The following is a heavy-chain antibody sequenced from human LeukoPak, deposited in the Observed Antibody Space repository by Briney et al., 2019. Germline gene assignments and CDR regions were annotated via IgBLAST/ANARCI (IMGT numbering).Heavy chain of an antibody. CDR3: ARIQQQLVLGGMDV. V-gene: IGHV3-74*01. CDR2: INSDGSST. D-gene: IGHD6-13*01. J-gene: IGHJ6*02. CDR1: GFTFSSYW. Sequence: GGSLRLSCAASGFTFSSYWMHWVRQAPGKGLVWVSRINSDGSSTSYADSVKGRFPISRDNAKNTLYLQMNSLRAEDTAVYYCARIQQQLVLGGMDVWGQGTTVTVSS.